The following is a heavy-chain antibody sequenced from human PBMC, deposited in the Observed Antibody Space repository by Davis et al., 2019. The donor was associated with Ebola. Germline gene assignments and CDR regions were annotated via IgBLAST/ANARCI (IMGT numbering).Heavy chain of an antibody. D-gene: IGHD2-2*01. CDR1: GGSISRYY. Sequence: PSETLSLTCTVSGGSISRYYWSWIRQPPGKGLEWIGYIYSGSTNYNPSLKSRVTISVATSKNQFSLKLTSVTAADTAVYYCARHCSSASCYVGAFDPWGQGTLVTVSS. V-gene: IGHV4-59*08. CDR3: ARHCSSASCYVGAFDP. J-gene: IGHJ5*02. CDR2: IYSGST.